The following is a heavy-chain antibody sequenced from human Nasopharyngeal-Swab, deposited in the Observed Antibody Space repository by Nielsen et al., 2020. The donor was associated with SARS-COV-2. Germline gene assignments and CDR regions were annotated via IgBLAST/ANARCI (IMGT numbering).Heavy chain of an antibody. CDR1: VFSLSHARIG. CDR2: IFSNDDK. V-gene: IGHV2-26*01. Sequence: SGPTLVKPTATLTLTCTDSVFSLSHARIGVRWIRPRPGKALEWLAQIFSNDDKSYSTALKSRITISKDNSKSQVVLTMTNMDPVDTATYYCARSGYSYGRRYFDYWGQGTLVTVSS. CDR3: ARSGYSYGRRYFDY. J-gene: IGHJ4*02. D-gene: IGHD5-18*01.